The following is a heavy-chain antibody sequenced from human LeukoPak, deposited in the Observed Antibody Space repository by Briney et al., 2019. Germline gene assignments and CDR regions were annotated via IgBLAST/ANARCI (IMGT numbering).Heavy chain of an antibody. CDR1: GFTFSSYW. J-gene: IGHJ3*02. V-gene: IGHV3-7*05. D-gene: IGHD3-10*01. Sequence: PGGSLRLSCAASGFTFSSYWMSWVRQAPGKGLEWVANIKRDGSEKYYGDSVKGRLTISRDTAETSLYLQMNSLRAEDTAVYYCARARDYGSGRANAFDIWGQGTMVTVSS. CDR2: IKRDGSEK. CDR3: ARARDYGSGRANAFDI.